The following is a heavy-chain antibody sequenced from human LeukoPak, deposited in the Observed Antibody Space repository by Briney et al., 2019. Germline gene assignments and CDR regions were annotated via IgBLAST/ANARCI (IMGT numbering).Heavy chain of an antibody. Sequence: SETLPLTCAVYGGSFSGYYWSWIRQPPGKGLEWIGEINHSGSTNYNPSLKSRVTISVDTSKNQFSLKLNSLTAADTAVYYCARAADYHGSGSQLGYWGQGVLVTVSS. CDR2: INHSGST. D-gene: IGHD3-10*01. CDR3: ARAADYHGSGSQLGY. CDR1: GGSFSGYY. J-gene: IGHJ4*02. V-gene: IGHV4-34*01.